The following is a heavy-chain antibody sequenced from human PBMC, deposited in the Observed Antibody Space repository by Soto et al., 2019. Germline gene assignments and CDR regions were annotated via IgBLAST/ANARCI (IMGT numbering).Heavy chain of an antibody. CDR2: ITAYNNIT. Sequence: QVQLVQSGAEVKKPGASVKVSCKVSGYTFSSYGFTWVRQAPGHGLVWMGWITAYNNITAYAQKVQGRITMTTDTSTSTAFMELRSLRSDDTAVYYCARVMVRKCGSGTSRPYGLDVWGQGTKVTVSS. CDR3: ARVMVRKCGSGTSRPYGLDV. J-gene: IGHJ6*02. V-gene: IGHV1-18*01. D-gene: IGHD3-10*01. CDR1: GYTFSSYG.